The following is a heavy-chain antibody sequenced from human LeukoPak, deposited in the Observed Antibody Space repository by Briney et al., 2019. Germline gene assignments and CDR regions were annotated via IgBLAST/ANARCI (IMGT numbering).Heavy chain of an antibody. CDR2: ISGSGGST. J-gene: IGHJ4*02. CDR1: GFTFSSYG. V-gene: IGHV3-23*01. D-gene: IGHD3-16*02. CDR3: AKDRMITFGGVISGFDY. Sequence: GGSLRLSCAASGFTFSSYGMSWVRQAPGKGLEWVSAISGSGGSTYYADSVKGRFTISRDNSKNTLYLQMNSLRAEDTAVYYCAKDRMITFGGVISGFDYWGQGTLVTVSS.